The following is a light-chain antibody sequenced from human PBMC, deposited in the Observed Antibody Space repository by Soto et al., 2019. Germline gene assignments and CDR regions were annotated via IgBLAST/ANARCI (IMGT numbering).Light chain of an antibody. Sequence: EIVMIQSPATLSVSPGERTTLSCRASQSVSSDLAWYQQKPGQAPRLLIYGASTRATGIPARFSGSGSGSEFTLTIRSLQSEDFAVYYCQQYNNWPRTFGQGTKVEIK. CDR3: QQYNNWPRT. V-gene: IGKV3-15*01. CDR2: GAS. CDR1: QSVSSD. J-gene: IGKJ1*01.